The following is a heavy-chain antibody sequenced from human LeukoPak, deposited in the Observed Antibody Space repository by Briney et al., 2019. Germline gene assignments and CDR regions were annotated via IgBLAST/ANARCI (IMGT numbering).Heavy chain of an antibody. V-gene: IGHV3-23*01. CDR2: ISGSGVST. CDR3: AREIGDFDY. Sequence: GGSLRLSCAASGFTFSSFAMSWVRQAPGKGLQWVSVISGSGVSTYYADSVKGRFTISRDNSKNTLFPQVNSLRAEDTAVYYCAREIGDFDYWGQGALVTVSS. CDR1: GFTFSSFA. J-gene: IGHJ4*02.